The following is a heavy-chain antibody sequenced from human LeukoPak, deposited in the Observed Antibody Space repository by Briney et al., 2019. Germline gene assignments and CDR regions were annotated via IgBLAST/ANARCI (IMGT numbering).Heavy chain of an antibody. Sequence: GGSLRLSCAASGITFSTSGMHWVRQAPGKGLEWVAFIWSDGSNKYHADSVKGRFTISRDNSKDTLYLQMSSLRAEDTAVYYCARDKGTTCIDNWGQGALVTVSS. D-gene: IGHD4-17*01. J-gene: IGHJ4*02. V-gene: IGHV3-33*01. CDR3: ARDKGTTCIDN. CDR1: GITFSTSG. CDR2: IWSDGSNK.